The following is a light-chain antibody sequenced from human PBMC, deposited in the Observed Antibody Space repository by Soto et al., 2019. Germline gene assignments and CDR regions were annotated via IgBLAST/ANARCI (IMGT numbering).Light chain of an antibody. J-gene: IGKJ1*01. CDR3: QQYVNSPQSPQT. CDR2: GAS. Sequence: EIVMTQSPATLSVSPGERATLSCRPSQSVNSAYLAWYQQKPGQAPRLLIYGASSRATGIPDRFSGSGSGTDFTLTISRLEPEDFAVYYCQQYVNSPQSPQTFGQGTKV. V-gene: IGKV3-20*01. CDR1: QSVNSAY.